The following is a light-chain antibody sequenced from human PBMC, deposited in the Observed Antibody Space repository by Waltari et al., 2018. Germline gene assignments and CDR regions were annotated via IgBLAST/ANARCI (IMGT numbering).Light chain of an antibody. CDR1: SGHTRYA. CDR3: QSWDTGINV. CDR2: LDSDGSH. V-gene: IGLV4-69*01. J-gene: IGLJ2*01. Sequence: QLVLTQPPSASASLGASVKLTCTLNSGHTRYAIAWHQQKPEKGPRFLMKLDSDGSHTKGDGVPDRCSGSSSGAERYLILSSLQSEDEADYYCQSWDTGINVFGGGTKLTVL.